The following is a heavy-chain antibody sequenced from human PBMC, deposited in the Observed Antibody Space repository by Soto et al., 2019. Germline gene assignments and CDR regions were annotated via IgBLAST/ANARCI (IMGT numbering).Heavy chain of an antibody. CDR1: GFTFSSYW. Sequence: VGSLRLSCAASGFTFSSYWMHWVRQAPGKGLVWVSRINSDGSSTYYADSVKGRFTISRDNSKNTLYLQMNSLRAEDTAVYYCAKSRNLYYDFWSGYYEIYYYYGMDVWGQGTTVTVSS. J-gene: IGHJ6*02. CDR2: INSDGSST. D-gene: IGHD3-3*01. CDR3: AKSRNLYYDFWSGYYEIYYYYGMDV. V-gene: IGHV3-74*01.